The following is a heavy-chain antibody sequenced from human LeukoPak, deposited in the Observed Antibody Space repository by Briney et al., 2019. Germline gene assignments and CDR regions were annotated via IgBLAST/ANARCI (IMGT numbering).Heavy chain of an antibody. CDR3: GGFYNSGSYPP. J-gene: IGHJ5*02. CDR1: GFSFSNAW. Sequence: GGSLRLSCAASGFSFSNAWMNWVRQAPGKGLEWVGRILSKTDGGTTDYAAPVKGRFTISRDDSKNMLYLQMSSLQTEDTAVYYCGGFYNSGSYPPWGQGTLVTVSS. D-gene: IGHD3-10*01. V-gene: IGHV3-15*07. CDR2: ILSKTDGGTT.